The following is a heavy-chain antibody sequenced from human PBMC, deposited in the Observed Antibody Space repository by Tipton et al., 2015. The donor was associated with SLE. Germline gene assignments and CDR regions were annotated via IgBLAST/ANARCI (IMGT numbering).Heavy chain of an antibody. CDR2: IKQDGSEK. V-gene: IGHV3-7*01. CDR1: GFTFSSYS. Sequence: SLRLSCAASGFTFSSYSMSWVRQAPGKGLEWVANIKQDGSEKYYVDSVKGRFTISRDNAKNSLYLQMNSLRAEDTAVYYCARDIRVVVIAPEAGFDPWGQGTLVTVSS. J-gene: IGHJ5*02. D-gene: IGHD2-21*01. CDR3: ARDIRVVVIAPEAGFDP.